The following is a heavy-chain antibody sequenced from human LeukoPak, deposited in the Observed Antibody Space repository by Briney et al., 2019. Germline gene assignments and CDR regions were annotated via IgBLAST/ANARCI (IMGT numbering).Heavy chain of an antibody. J-gene: IGHJ3*02. D-gene: IGHD5-12*01. Sequence: PSETLSLTCTVSGGSISSSSYYWDWIRQSPGKGLEWIGNIYSGGSTYYTPSLKSRVTISVDTSKNQFSLKLSSVTAADTAIHFCARHSRSGSGGYENAFDIWGQGTMVTVSS. CDR2: IYSGGST. V-gene: IGHV4-39*01. CDR1: GGSISSSSYY. CDR3: ARHSRSGSGGYENAFDI.